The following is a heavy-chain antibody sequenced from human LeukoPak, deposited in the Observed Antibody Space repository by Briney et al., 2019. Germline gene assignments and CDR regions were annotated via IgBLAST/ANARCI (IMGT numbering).Heavy chain of an antibody. CDR2: ISGSGGST. D-gene: IGHD6-19*01. J-gene: IGHJ4*02. CDR1: GFTFSSYA. V-gene: IGHV3-23*01. Sequence: GGSLRLSCAASGFTFSSYAMSWVRQAPGKGLEWVSAISGSGGSTYYAGSVKGRFTISRDNSKNTLYLQMNSLRAEDTAVYYCAKDLYSSGWYGSGYWGQGTLVTVSS. CDR3: AKDLYSSGWYGSGY.